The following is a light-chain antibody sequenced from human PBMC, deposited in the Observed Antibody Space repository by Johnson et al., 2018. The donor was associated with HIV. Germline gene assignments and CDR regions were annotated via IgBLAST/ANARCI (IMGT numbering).Light chain of an antibody. Sequence: QSVLTQPPSVSAAPGQKVTISCSGSSSNIGNNYVSWYQQFPGTAPKVFIYDNYKRPSGIPDRFSGSKSGASATLGITGLQTGDEADYYCGTWDSSLNAFVFGAGTRVTVL. CDR2: DNY. CDR1: SSNIGNNY. CDR3: GTWDSSLNAFV. V-gene: IGLV1-51*01. J-gene: IGLJ1*01.